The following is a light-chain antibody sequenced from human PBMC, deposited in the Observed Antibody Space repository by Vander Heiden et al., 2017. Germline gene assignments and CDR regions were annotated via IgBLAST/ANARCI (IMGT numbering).Light chain of an antibody. Sequence: SYELTQPPSVSVSLGQMARITCSGEALPKKYAYWYQQKPGQFPVLVIYKDSERRSGVPEGFSGASSGTIITLPNSGGQAEDEADYYCLSADGRGSSVVFGGGTKLTVL. CDR3: LSADGRGSSVV. V-gene: IGLV3-16*01. CDR2: KDS. CDR1: ALPKKY. J-gene: IGLJ2*01.